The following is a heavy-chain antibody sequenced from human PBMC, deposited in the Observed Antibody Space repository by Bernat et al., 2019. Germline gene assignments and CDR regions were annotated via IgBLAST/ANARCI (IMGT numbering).Heavy chain of an antibody. J-gene: IGHJ5*02. CDR3: ARMLIAAAEGLPSWFDP. D-gene: IGHD6-13*01. CDR1: GGSISSSSYY. Sequence: QLQLQESGPGLVKPSETLSLTCTVSGGSISSSSYYWGWIRQPPGKGLEWIGSIYYSGSTYYNPSLKSRVTISVDTSKNQFSLKLSSVTAADTAVYYCARMLIAAAEGLPSWFDPWGQGTLVTVSS. CDR2: IYYSGST. V-gene: IGHV4-39*01.